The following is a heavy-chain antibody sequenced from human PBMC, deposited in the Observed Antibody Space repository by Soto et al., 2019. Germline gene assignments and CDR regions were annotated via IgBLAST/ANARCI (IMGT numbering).Heavy chain of an antibody. CDR1: GFTFSSYG. V-gene: IGHV3-30*18. CDR3: AKDVSYYDFWSGYYKPKAGYYYYYGMDV. D-gene: IGHD3-3*01. CDR2: ISHDGSNK. J-gene: IGHJ6*02. Sequence: GGSLRLSCAASGFTFSSYGMHWVRQAPGKGLEWVAVISHDGSNKYYADSVKGRFTISRDNSKNTLYLQMNSLRAEDTAVYYCAKDVSYYDFWSGYYKPKAGYYYYYGMDVWGQGTTVTVSS.